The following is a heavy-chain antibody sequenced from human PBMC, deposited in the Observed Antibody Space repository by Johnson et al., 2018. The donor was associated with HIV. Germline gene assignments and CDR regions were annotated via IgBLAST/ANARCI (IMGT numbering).Heavy chain of an antibody. CDR1: GFTFNNAW. V-gene: IGHV3-15*01. D-gene: IGHD5-12*01. Sequence: VQLVESGGGLVKPGGSLRLACAASGFTFNNAWMTWVRQAPGKGLGWVGRIKSKTDGGTTDYAAPVKGRFIISRDESKNTLYLQMNSLKTEDTAVYYCTTDSGYRAFDILGQGTMVTVSS. CDR3: TTDSGYRAFDI. CDR2: IKSKTDGGTT. J-gene: IGHJ3*02.